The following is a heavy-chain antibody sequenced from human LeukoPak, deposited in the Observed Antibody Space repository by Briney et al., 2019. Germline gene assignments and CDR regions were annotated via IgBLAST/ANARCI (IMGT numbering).Heavy chain of an antibody. CDR1: GYTFTSCA. CDR2: INAGNGNT. J-gene: IGHJ3*02. V-gene: IGHV1-3*01. CDR3: AAYQRRHAFDI. Sequence: ASVKVSCKASGYTFTSCAMHWVRQAPGQRLEWMGWINAGNGNTKYSQKFQGRVTITRDTSASTAYMGLSSLRSEDTAVYYCAAYQRRHAFDIWGQGTMVTVSS.